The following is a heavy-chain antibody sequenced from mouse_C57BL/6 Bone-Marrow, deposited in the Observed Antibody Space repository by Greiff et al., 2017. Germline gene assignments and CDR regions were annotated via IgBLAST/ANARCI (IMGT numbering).Heavy chain of an antibody. CDR1: GYSITRGYY. J-gene: IGHJ3*01. CDR2: ISYDGSN. V-gene: IGHV3-6*01. D-gene: IGHD2-10*02. CDR3: ARSLVWFAY. Sequence: EVKLQESGPGLVKPSQSLSLTCSVTGYSITRGYYWNWIRQFPGNKLEWMGYISYDGSNNYNPSLKNRISITRDTSKNQFFLKLNSLTTEDTATYYCARSLVWFAYWGQGTLVTVSA.